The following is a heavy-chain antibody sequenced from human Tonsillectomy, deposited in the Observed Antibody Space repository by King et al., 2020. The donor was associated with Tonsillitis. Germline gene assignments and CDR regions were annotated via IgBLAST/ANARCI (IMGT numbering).Heavy chain of an antibody. V-gene: IGHV3-74*01. CDR1: GFTLSNHW. J-gene: IGHJ5*01. CDR2: IRGDGRDL. Sequence: VQLVESGGGLVQPGGSLRISCAASGFTLSNHWMHWVRQAPGKGLEWVSRIRGDGRDLDYADSVRGRFTIFRDNAQNTVSLQLNILRAEDTAVYYCARDRVLGSGSLVSCGQGALVTVSS. CDR3: ARDRVLGSGSLVS. D-gene: IGHD3-10*01.